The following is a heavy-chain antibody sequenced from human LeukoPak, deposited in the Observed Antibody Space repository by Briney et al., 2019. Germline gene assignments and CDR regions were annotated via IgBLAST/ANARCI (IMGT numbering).Heavy chain of an antibody. CDR2: ISAYNGNT. Sequence: WASVKVSCKASGYTFTSYAMHWVRQAPGQRLECMGWISAYNGNTNYAQKLQGRVTMTTDTSTSTAYMELRSLRSDDTAVYYCARVNGMTTVVTPADYWGQGTLVTVSS. V-gene: IGHV1-18*01. J-gene: IGHJ4*02. CDR1: GYTFTSYA. D-gene: IGHD4-23*01. CDR3: ARVNGMTTVVTPADY.